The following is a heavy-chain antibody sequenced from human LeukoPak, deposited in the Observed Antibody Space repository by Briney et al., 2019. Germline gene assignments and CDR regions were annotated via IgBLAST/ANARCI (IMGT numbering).Heavy chain of an antibody. Sequence: GASVKVSCKASGYTFTSYGISWVRQAPGQGLEWMGWINAYNGNTNYAQKLQGRVTMTTDTSTSTAYMELRSLRSDDTAVYYCARVGAYDSSGYYPDYWGQGTLVTVSS. V-gene: IGHV1-18*01. CDR3: ARVGAYDSSGYYPDY. CDR2: INAYNGNT. CDR1: GYTFTSYG. D-gene: IGHD3-22*01. J-gene: IGHJ4*02.